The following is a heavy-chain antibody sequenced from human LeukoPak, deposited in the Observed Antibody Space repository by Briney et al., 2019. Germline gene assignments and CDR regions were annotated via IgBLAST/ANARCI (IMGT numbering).Heavy chain of an antibody. V-gene: IGHV3-53*01. D-gene: IGHD3-9*01. CDR1: GFTVSSNY. CDR2: IYSGGST. Sequence: GGSLRLSCAASGFTVSSNYMSWVLQAPGKGLEWVSVIYSGGSTYYADSVKGRFTISRDNSENTLYLQMNSLRAEDTAVYYCATEDRGLRYFDWLFNWGQGTLVTVSS. J-gene: IGHJ4*02. CDR3: ATEDRGLRYFDWLFN.